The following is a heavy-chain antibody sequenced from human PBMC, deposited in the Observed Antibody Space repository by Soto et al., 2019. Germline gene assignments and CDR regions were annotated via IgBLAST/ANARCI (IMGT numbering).Heavy chain of an antibody. CDR1: GFTFSSYS. V-gene: IGHV3-21*01. CDR3: ARDQPGYSYGYGLGY. CDR2: ISISSSYI. Sequence: EVQLVESGGGLVKPGGSLRLSCAASGFTFSSYSMNWVRQAPGKGLEGVSSISISSSYIYYADSLKGRFTISRDNAKNSLYLQMNSLRAEDTAVYYCARDQPGYSYGYGLGYWGQGTLVTVSS. J-gene: IGHJ4*02. D-gene: IGHD5-18*01.